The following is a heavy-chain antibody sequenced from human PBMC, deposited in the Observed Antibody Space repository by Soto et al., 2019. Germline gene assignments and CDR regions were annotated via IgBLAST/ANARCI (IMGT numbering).Heavy chain of an antibody. CDR2: ISAYNGNT. Sequence: GASVKVSCKASGYTFTSYGISWVRQAPGQGLEWMGWISAYNGNTNYAQKLQGRVTMTTDTSTSTAYMELRSLRSDDTAVYYCARDRSRYCSGGSCYSAFSWGQGTLVTVSS. CDR1: GYTFTSYG. CDR3: ARDRSRYCSGGSCYSAFS. D-gene: IGHD2-15*01. J-gene: IGHJ5*02. V-gene: IGHV1-18*01.